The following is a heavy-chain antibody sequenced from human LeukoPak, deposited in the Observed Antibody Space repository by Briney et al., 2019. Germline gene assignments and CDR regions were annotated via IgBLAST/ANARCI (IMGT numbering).Heavy chain of an antibody. D-gene: IGHD3-3*01. Sequence: PSETLSLTCTVPGGSISSGDYYWSWIRQPPGKGLEWIGYIYYSGSTYYNPSLKSRVTISVDTSKNQFSLKLSSVTAADTAVYYCARGPGGFWSGYRPFDYWGQGTLVTVSS. J-gene: IGHJ4*02. CDR2: IYYSGST. CDR1: GGSISSGDYY. V-gene: IGHV4-30-4*08. CDR3: ARGPGGFWSGYRPFDY.